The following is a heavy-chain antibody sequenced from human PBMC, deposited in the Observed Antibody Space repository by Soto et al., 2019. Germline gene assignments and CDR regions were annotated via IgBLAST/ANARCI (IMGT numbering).Heavy chain of an antibody. Sequence: GASVKVSCKASGSTFSSYAISWVRQAPGQGLKWMGGIIPILGIANYAQKYQGRVKITADKSTSTAYMELSSLRAEDTAVYFCAKEAKMPRDYYYYGMDVWGQVTTVTVSS. CDR1: GSTFSSYA. D-gene: IGHD2-2*01. V-gene: IGHV1-69*10. J-gene: IGHJ6*02. CDR3: AKEAKMPRDYYYYGMDV. CDR2: IIPILGIA.